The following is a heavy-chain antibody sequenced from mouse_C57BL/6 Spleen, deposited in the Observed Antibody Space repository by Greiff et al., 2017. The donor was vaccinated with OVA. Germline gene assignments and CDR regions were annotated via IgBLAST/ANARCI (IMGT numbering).Heavy chain of an antibody. CDR2: IYPGSGNT. D-gene: IGHD3-2*02. V-gene: IGHV1-76*01. CDR1: GYTFTDYY. CDR3: ARSGTAQAPYAMDY. J-gene: IGHJ4*01. Sequence: VQLQQSGAELVRPGASVKLSCKASGYTFTDYYINWVKQRPGQGLEWIARIYPGSGNTYYNEKFKGKATLTAEKSSSTAYMQLSSLTSEDSAVYVCARSGTAQAPYAMDYWGQGTSVTVSS.